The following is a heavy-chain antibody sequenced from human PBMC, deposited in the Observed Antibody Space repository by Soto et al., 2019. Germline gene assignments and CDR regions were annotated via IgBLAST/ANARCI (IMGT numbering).Heavy chain of an antibody. CDR1: GFTFSSYG. Sequence: PGGSLRLSCAASGFTFSSYGMHWVRQAPGKGLEWVAVIWYDGSNKYYADSVKGRFTISRDNSKNTLYLQMNSLRAEDTAVYYCARELGYYDSSGYHDYYYYGMDVWGQGTTVTVSS. D-gene: IGHD3-22*01. V-gene: IGHV3-33*01. J-gene: IGHJ6*02. CDR2: IWYDGSNK. CDR3: ARELGYYDSSGYHDYYYYGMDV.